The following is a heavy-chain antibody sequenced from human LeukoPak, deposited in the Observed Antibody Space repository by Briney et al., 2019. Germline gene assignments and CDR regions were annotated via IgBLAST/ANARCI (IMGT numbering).Heavy chain of an antibody. CDR2: ISGSGINT. Sequence: PGGSLRLSCAASGFTFNSYAMSWVRQAPGKGLDWVSGISGSGINTYYADSVMGRFTISRDTSKNTLYLQLNSLRVEDTAVYYCAKERNSGWYSPFDFWGLGTLVTVSS. J-gene: IGHJ4*02. CDR1: GFTFNSYA. D-gene: IGHD6-13*01. V-gene: IGHV3-23*01. CDR3: AKERNSGWYSPFDF.